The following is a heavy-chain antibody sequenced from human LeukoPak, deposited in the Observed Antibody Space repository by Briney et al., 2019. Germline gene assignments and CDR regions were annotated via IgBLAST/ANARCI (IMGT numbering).Heavy chain of an antibody. Sequence: GGSLRLSCAASGFTVSSNYVSWVRQLPGKGPECVSVVYRGGSTYYADSVKGRFTISRDNSKNTLYLQMNSLRAEDTAVYYCARAMGCTSTTCRNNWFDPWGQGTLVTVSS. CDR2: VYRGGST. CDR3: ARAMGCTSTTCRNNWFDP. J-gene: IGHJ5*02. V-gene: IGHV3-66*02. CDR1: GFTVSSNY. D-gene: IGHD2-2*01.